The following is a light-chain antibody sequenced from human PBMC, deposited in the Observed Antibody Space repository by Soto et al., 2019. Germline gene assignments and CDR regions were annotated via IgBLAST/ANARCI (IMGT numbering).Light chain of an antibody. V-gene: IGLV1-40*01. Sequence: QSVLTQPPSVSGAPGQRVTISCTGSSSNIGAGYDVHWYQQLPGTAPKLLIYGNSNRPSGVPDRFSGSKSGTSASLAITGLHAEDEADYYCPSYDSGLSGVVFGGGTQLTVL. J-gene: IGLJ2*01. CDR2: GNS. CDR3: PSYDSGLSGVV. CDR1: SSNIGAGYD.